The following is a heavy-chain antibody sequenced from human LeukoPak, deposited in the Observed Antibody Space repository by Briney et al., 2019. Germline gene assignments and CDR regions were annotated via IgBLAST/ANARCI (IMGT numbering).Heavy chain of an antibody. V-gene: IGHV3-23*01. D-gene: IGHD3-10*01. CDR1: GFTFSSYG. Sequence: GGSLRLSCAASGFTFSSYGMSWVRQAPGKGLEWVSAISGSGGSTYYADSVKGRFTISRDNSKNTLYLQMNSLRAEDTAVYYCAFAMVRRVIKPNAFDIWGQGTMVTVSS. J-gene: IGHJ3*02. CDR3: AFAMVRRVIKPNAFDI. CDR2: ISGSGGST.